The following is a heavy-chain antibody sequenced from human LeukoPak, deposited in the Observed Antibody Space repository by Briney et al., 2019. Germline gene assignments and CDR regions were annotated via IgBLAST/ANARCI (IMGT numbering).Heavy chain of an antibody. CDR2: IYSGGST. CDR3: ARVLDYGDYPDY. J-gene: IGHJ4*02. V-gene: IGHV3-53*01. D-gene: IGHD4-17*01. CDR1: GFTVSXNY. Sequence: GSLRLSCAASGFTVSXNYMSWVRQAPGKGLEWVSVIYSGGSTYYADSVKGRFTISRDNSKNTLYLQMSSLRAEDTAVYYCARVLDYGDYPDYWGQGTLVTVSS.